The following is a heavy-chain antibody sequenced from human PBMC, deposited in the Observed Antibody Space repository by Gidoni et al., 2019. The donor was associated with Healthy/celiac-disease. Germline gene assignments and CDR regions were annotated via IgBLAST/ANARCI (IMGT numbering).Heavy chain of an antibody. CDR3: ARGPHRIAAAGTRFDP. J-gene: IGHJ5*02. Sequence: QVQLQQWGAGLLKPSETLSLTCAVYGGSFSGYYWSWIRQPPGKGLEWIGEINHSGSTNYNPSLKSRVTISVDTSKNQFSLKLSSVTAADTAVYYCARGPHRIAAAGTRFDPWGQGTLVTVSS. D-gene: IGHD6-13*01. CDR1: GGSFSGYY. V-gene: IGHV4-34*01. CDR2: INHSGST.